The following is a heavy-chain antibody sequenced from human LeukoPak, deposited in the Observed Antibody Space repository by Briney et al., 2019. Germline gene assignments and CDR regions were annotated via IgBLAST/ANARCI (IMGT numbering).Heavy chain of an antibody. D-gene: IGHD1-1*01. Sequence: GGTLRLSCAASGFTFNNYGMSWVRQAPGKGLEWVSAISGSGGSTYYADSVKGRFTISRDNSKNTLYLQMNSLRAEDTAMYYCAREWKFDVWGQGAMVTVSS. J-gene: IGHJ3*01. CDR3: AREWKFDV. CDR2: ISGSGGST. V-gene: IGHV3-23*01. CDR1: GFTFNNYG.